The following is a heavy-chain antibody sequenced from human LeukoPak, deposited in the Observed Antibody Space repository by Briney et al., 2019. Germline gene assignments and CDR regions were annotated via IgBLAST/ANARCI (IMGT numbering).Heavy chain of an antibody. D-gene: IGHD1-26*01. V-gene: IGHV4-39*01. CDR1: GGSTSSSSYY. CDR2: IYYSGTT. J-gene: IGHJ4*02. Sequence: SETLSLTCTVSGGSTSSSSYYWDWIRQPPGKGLEWIGTIYYSGTTYYNPSLKSRVTISVDTSRNQFSLKLSSVTATDTAVYYCARQVIVGAHFDFWGQGSLVAVSS. CDR3: ARQVIVGAHFDF.